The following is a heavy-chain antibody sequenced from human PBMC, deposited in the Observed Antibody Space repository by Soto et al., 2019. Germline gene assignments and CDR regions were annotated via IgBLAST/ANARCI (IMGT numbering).Heavy chain of an antibody. D-gene: IGHD3-3*01. Sequence: SETLSLTCTVSGGSISSYYWSWIRQPPGKGLEWIGYIYYSGSTNYNPSLKSRVTISVDTSKNQFSLKLSSVTAADTAVYYCASSFGVVTPYNWFDPWGQGTLVTVSS. CDR3: ASSFGVVTPYNWFDP. CDR2: IYYSGST. CDR1: GGSISSYY. V-gene: IGHV4-59*01. J-gene: IGHJ5*02.